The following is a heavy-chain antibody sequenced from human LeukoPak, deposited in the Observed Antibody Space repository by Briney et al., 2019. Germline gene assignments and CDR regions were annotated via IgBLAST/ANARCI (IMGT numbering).Heavy chain of an antibody. CDR3: ARGYGSGSILDY. CDR1: GGSFSGYY. Sequence: SETLSLTCAVYGGSFSGYYWSWIRQPPGKGLEWIGEINHSGSTNYNPSLKSRVTISVDTSKNQFSLKLSSVTAADTAVYYCARGYGSGSILDYWGQGTLVTASS. D-gene: IGHD3-10*01. J-gene: IGHJ4*02. CDR2: INHSGST. V-gene: IGHV4-34*01.